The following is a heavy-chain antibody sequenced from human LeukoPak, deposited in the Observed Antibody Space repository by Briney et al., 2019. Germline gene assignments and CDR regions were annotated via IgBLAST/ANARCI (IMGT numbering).Heavy chain of an antibody. J-gene: IGHJ4*02. D-gene: IGHD4-17*01. V-gene: IGHV3-30*18. CDR2: ISYDGSNK. CDR3: ANGYGDYKNFDY. Sequence: PGGSLRLSCAASGFTFSSYGMHWVRQAPGKGLEWVAVISYDGSNKYYADSVKGRFTISRDNSKNTLYLQMNSLRAEDTAVYYCANGYGDYKNFDYWGQGTLVTVSS. CDR1: GFTFSSYG.